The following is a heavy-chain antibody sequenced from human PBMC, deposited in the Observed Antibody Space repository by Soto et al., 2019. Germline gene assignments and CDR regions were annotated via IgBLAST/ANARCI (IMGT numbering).Heavy chain of an antibody. CDR1: GFTFSSYW. CDR3: AIDGEDHLISRPFDY. Sequence: GGSLRLSCAASGFTFSSYWMHWVRQAPGKGLVWVSGINSDGSSTSYADSVKGRFTISRDNSKNTLYLQMNSLRAEDTAVYYCAIDGEDHLISRPFDYWGQGTLVSGSS. V-gene: IGHV3-74*01. J-gene: IGHJ4*02. D-gene: IGHD2-21*01. CDR2: INSDGSST.